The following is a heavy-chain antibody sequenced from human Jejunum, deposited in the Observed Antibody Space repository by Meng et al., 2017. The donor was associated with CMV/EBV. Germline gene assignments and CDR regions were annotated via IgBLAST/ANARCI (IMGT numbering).Heavy chain of an antibody. CDR2: IGNGDTT. D-gene: IGHD3-16*01. CDR1: GFTGTISH. Sequence: SFAASGFTGTISHVNGVRKAQGKGLEWISVIGNGDTTEDADSVRGRFTISRDSSRNTLYLQMNNLRADDTGIYYCVVGHDSRKVAYWGQGTLVTVSS. V-gene: IGHV3-53*01. J-gene: IGHJ4*02. CDR3: VVGHDSRKVAY.